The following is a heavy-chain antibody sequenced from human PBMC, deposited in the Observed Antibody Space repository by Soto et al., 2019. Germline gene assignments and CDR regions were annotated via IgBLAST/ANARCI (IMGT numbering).Heavy chain of an antibody. CDR3: ARKWGPDY. J-gene: IGHJ4*02. V-gene: IGHV4-59*01. CDR2: ISYSGST. Sequence: PSETLSLTCTVSGGSISSYYWSWIRQPPGKGLEWIGYISYSGSTNYNPSLKSRVTISVDTSKNQFSLKLSSVTAAGTAVYYCARKWGPDYWGQGTLVTVSS. CDR1: GGSISSYY. D-gene: IGHD2-8*01.